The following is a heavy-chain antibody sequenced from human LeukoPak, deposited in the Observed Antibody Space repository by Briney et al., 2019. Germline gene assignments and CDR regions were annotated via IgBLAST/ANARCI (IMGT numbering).Heavy chain of an antibody. CDR1: GFTFSRYA. CDR2: ISGAGVST. CDR3: VKEGSIAVAGGALDM. V-gene: IGHV3-23*01. Sequence: PGGFLRLSCAASGFTFSRYAMSWVRQAPGKGLEWVSAISGAGVSTFYGDSVKGRFTISRDSSKNMLYLQMNSLRAEDTAVYYCVKEGSIAVAGGALDMWGQGTMVTVSS. D-gene: IGHD6-19*01. J-gene: IGHJ3*02.